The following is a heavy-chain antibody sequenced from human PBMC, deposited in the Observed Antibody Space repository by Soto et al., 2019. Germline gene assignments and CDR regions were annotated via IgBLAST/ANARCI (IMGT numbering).Heavy chain of an antibody. CDR3: ARGQGAAAGHSNFDY. CDR1: GGSISGTTYS. V-gene: IGHV4-30-2*01. D-gene: IGHD6-13*01. Sequence: QLQLQESGSGLVKPSQTLSLTCAVSGGSISGTTYSWSWIRQPPGKGLEWIGYIYDSGNTYYNPSLKRQFSMSVDRSKKQFSLKLSSVTAADTAVYYCARGQGAAAGHSNFDYWGQGALVTVSS. CDR2: IYDSGNT. J-gene: IGHJ4*02.